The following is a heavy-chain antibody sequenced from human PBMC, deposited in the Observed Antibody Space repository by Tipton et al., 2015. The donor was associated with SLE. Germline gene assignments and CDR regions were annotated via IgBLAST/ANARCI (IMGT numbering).Heavy chain of an antibody. CDR1: GYTFTSYY. D-gene: IGHD4-23*01. CDR2: IIPIFGTA. Sequence: QSGPEVKKPGASVKVSCKASGYTFTSYYMHWVRQAPGQGLEWMGGIIPIFGTANYAQKFQGRVTITADESTSTAYMELSSLRSEDTAVYYCARGLVTPGAFDIWGQGTMVTVSS. CDR3: ARGLVTPGAFDI. J-gene: IGHJ3*02. V-gene: IGHV1-69*13.